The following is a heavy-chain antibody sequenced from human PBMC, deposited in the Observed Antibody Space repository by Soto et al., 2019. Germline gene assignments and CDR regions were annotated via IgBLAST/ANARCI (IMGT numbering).Heavy chain of an antibody. CDR2: IYYSGRT. D-gene: IGHD6-13*01. CDR3: TRHEGGAAADRPLDY. Sequence: PSETLSLTCAVYGGSLSDYSWTWIRQAPGKGLEWIASIYYSGRTHNNPALKSRVTMSVDTYTNQFSLKMNAVTAADTAVYYCTRHEGGAAADRPLDYWGQGTLVTVSS. J-gene: IGHJ4*02. V-gene: IGHV4-34*01. CDR1: GGSLSDYS.